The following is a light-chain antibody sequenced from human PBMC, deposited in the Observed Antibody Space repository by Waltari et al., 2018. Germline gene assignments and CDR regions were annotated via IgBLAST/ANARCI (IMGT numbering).Light chain of an antibody. J-gene: IGLJ3*02. CDR1: GSTIGAGFD. Sequence: QSVLTQPPSVSGAPGQRVTISCTGSGSTIGAGFDVHWHQQLPGTAPKLLVYGNNSRPSGVPDRFSASKSGTSASLAITGLQAEDEADYYCQSYDSSLTGSWVFGGGTKLTVL. CDR3: QSYDSSLTGSWV. V-gene: IGLV1-40*01. CDR2: GNN.